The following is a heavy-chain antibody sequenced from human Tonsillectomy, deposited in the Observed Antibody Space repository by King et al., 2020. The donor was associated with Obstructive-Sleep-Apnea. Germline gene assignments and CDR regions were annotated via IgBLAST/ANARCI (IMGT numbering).Heavy chain of an antibody. D-gene: IGHD1-26*01. CDR1: GGSISNYY. J-gene: IGHJ4*02. CDR2: IHNSGST. CDR3: ARGLSPGGSHLPFFDY. V-gene: IGHV4-59*01. Sequence: MQLQESGPGLVKPSETLSLTCTVSGGSISNYYWTWIRQPPGKGLEWIGYIHNSGSTNYNSSLMSRVTISVDTSKNQFSLKLSSVTAADTAIYYCARGLSPGGSHLPFFDYWGQGTLVTVSS.